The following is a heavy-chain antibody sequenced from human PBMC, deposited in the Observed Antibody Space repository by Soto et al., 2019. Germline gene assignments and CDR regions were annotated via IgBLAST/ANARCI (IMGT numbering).Heavy chain of an antibody. CDR2: ISYDGSNK. D-gene: IGHD3-22*01. CDR1: GFTFSSYG. V-gene: IGHV3-30*03. Sequence: PGGSLRLSCAASGFTFSSYGMHWVRQAPGKGLEWVAVISYDGSNKYNADSVKGRFTISRDNAKNSLYLQMNSLRAEDTAVYYFAREAFTMRADDPFDIWGQGSMVTV. CDR3: AREAFTMRADDPFDI. J-gene: IGHJ3*02.